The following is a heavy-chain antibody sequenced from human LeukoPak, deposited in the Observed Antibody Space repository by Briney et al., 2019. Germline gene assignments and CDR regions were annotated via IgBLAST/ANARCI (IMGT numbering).Heavy chain of an antibody. D-gene: IGHD2-15*01. CDR2: SGSS. CDR3: ATYRVGGGGVGY. V-gene: IGHV4-59*01. J-gene: IGHJ4*02. CDR1: GSSISTYH. Sequence: SETLSLTCTFSGSSISTYHWSWIRQFPGKGLEWIGQSGSSNYNPSLKSRVSISMDTSKNQFSLRLTSVTAADTAVYYCATYRVGGGGVGYWGQRHLVTVSS.